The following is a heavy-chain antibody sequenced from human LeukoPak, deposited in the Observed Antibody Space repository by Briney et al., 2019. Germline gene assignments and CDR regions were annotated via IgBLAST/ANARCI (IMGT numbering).Heavy chain of an antibody. CDR2: ISAYNGNT. Sequence: ASVKVSCKASGYTFTSYGISWVRQAPGQGLEWMGWISAYNGNTNYAQKFQGRVTMTRDTSTSTVYMELSSLRSEDTAVYYCARTLAAAGSPFDYWGQGTLVTVSS. CDR3: ARTLAAAGSPFDY. D-gene: IGHD6-13*01. J-gene: IGHJ4*02. CDR1: GYTFTSYG. V-gene: IGHV1-18*01.